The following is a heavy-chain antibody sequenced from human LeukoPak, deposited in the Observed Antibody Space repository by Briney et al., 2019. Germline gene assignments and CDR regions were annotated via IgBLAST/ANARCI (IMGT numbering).Heavy chain of an antibody. Sequence: SETLSLTCTVSGGSISSYYWSWIRQPPGKGLEWIGYICYSGSTNYNPSLKSRVTISVDTSKNQFSLKLSSVTAADTAVYYCARTYSNYGLFDYWGQGTLVTVSS. CDR1: GGSISSYY. D-gene: IGHD4-4*01. CDR3: ARTYSNYGLFDY. CDR2: ICYSGST. V-gene: IGHV4-59*08. J-gene: IGHJ4*02.